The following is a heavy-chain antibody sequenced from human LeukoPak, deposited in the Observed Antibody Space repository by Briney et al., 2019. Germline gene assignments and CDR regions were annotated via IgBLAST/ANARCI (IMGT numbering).Heavy chain of an antibody. J-gene: IGHJ4*02. V-gene: IGHV3-33*06. D-gene: IGHD2-15*01. Sequence: GGSLRLSCAASGLTFSSYGMHWVRQAPGKGLEWVAVIWYDGSNKYYADSVKGRFTISRDNPKSTLCLQMNSLRAEDTAVYYCAKQLGYCSDGSCYFPYWGQGTLVTVSS. CDR3: AKQLGYCSDGSCYFPY. CDR1: GLTFSSYG. CDR2: IWYDGSNK.